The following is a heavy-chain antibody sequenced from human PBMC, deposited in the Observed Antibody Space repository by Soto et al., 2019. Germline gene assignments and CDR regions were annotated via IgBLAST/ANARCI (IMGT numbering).Heavy chain of an antibody. J-gene: IGHJ6*02. CDR3: ARDLWGYCGADCYPLDV. CDR1: GGSISSYY. CDR2: MYNTGST. Sequence: QVRLQESGPGLVKPSETLSLTCTVSGGSISSYYWSWIRQPPGKGLEWIGYMYNTGSTIYNPSLKSRVTLSVDTSKNQFSLQLNSVPAADTAVYYCARDLWGYCGADCYPLDVWGQGTTVTVSS. V-gene: IGHV4-59*01. D-gene: IGHD2-21*02.